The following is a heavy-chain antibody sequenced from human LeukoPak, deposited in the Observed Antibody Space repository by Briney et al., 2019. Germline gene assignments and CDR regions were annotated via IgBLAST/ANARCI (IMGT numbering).Heavy chain of an antibody. CDR3: ARGRWFGELLYPFDY. J-gene: IGHJ4*02. Sequence: PSQTLSLTCAVSGGSISSGGYSWSWIRQPPGKGLEWIGYIYHSGSTYYNPSLKSRVTISVDTSKNQFSLKLSSVTAADTAVYYCARGRWFGELLYPFDYWGQGTLVTVSS. V-gene: IGHV4-30-2*01. CDR2: IYHSGST. CDR1: GGSISSGGYS. D-gene: IGHD3-10*01.